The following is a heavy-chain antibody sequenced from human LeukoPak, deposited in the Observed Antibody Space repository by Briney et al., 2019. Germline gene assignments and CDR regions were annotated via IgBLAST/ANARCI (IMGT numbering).Heavy chain of an antibody. V-gene: IGHV3-11*01. CDR1: GFTFSDYY. CDR2: ISSSGSTI. D-gene: IGHD6-6*01. Sequence: GGSLRLSCAASGFTFSDYYMSWIRQAPGKGLEWVSYISSSGSTIYYADSVKGRFTISRDNAKNPLYLQMNSLRAEDTAVYYCARDPAAHPAFDYWGQGTLVTVSS. J-gene: IGHJ4*02. CDR3: ARDPAAHPAFDY.